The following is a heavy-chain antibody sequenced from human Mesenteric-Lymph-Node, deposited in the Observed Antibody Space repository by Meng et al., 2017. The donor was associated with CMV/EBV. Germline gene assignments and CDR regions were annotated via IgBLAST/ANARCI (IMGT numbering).Heavy chain of an antibody. CDR3: AKGYGLFNY. CDR1: GITFSSYA. Sequence: EVQLLESGGGLVQLGGALRLSCAASGITFSSYAMGWVRQAPGKGLEWVSAISVSGGTTYYKDSVKGRFTISRDNSDNMLYLQMNSLRAEDTAVYYCAKGYGLFNYWGRGTLVTVSS. V-gene: IGHV3-23*01. CDR2: ISVSGGTT. J-gene: IGHJ4*02. D-gene: IGHD3-3*01.